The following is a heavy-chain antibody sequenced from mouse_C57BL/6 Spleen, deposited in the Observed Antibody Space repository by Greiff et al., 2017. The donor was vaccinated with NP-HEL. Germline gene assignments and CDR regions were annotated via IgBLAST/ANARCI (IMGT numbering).Heavy chain of an antibody. J-gene: IGHJ3*01. D-gene: IGHD3-2*02. V-gene: IGHV1-69*01. CDR3: ARGAPSGY. CDR1: GYTFTSYW. CDR2: IDPSDSYT. Sequence: QVQLQQPGAELVLPGASVKLSCKASGYTFTSYWMPWLTQRPGQGLEWIGEIDPSDSYTNYNQKFKGKSTLTVDKSSSTAYMQLSSRTSEDSAVYYCARGAPSGYWGQGTLVTVSA.